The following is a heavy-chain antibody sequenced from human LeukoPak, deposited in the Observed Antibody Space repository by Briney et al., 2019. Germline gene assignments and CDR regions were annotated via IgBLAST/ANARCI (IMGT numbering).Heavy chain of an antibody. CDR3: ARRGMAARSTIGNFDI. V-gene: IGHV4-59*08. Sequence: SETLSLTCTVSGDSISSSYWSWIRQPPGRGLEWIGYIFYTGSTNCNPSLKSRVTMSVDTSKNQFSLNLNSVTAADTAVYYCARRGMAARSTIGNFDIWGQGTMVTVSS. J-gene: IGHJ3*02. D-gene: IGHD5/OR15-5a*01. CDR1: GDSISSSY. CDR2: IFYTGST.